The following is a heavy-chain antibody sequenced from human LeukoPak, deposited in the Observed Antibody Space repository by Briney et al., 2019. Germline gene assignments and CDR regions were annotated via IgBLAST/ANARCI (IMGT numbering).Heavy chain of an antibody. V-gene: IGHV1-18*01. Sequence: ASVKVSCKASGYTFTSYGISWVRQAPGQGLEWMGWISAYNGNTNYAQKRQGRVTMTTDTSTSTAYMELRSLRSDDTAVYYCARAHYYGSGTSRVWYFDLWGRGTLVTVSS. CDR3: ARAHYYGSGTSRVWYFDL. J-gene: IGHJ2*01. CDR1: GYTFTSYG. CDR2: ISAYNGNT. D-gene: IGHD3-10*01.